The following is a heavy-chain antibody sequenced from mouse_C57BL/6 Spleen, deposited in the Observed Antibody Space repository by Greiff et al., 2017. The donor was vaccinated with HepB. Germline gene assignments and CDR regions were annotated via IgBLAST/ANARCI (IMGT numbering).Heavy chain of an antibody. V-gene: IGHV1-81*01. CDR3: ARSADYYGSH. J-gene: IGHJ4*01. D-gene: IGHD1-1*01. CDR2: IYPRSGNT. Sequence: QVQLKESGAELARPGASVKLSCKASGYTFTSYGISWVKQRTGQGLEWIGEIYPRSGNTYYNEKFKGKATLTADKSSSTAYMELRSLTSEDSAVYFCARSADYYGSHWGQGTSVTVSS. CDR1: GYTFTSYG.